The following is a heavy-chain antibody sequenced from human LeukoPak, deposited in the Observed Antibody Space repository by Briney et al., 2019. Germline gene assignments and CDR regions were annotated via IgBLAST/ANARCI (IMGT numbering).Heavy chain of an antibody. Sequence: GASEKVSCKASGYTFTGYYMHWVRQAPGQGLEWMGWINPNSGGTNYAQKFQGRVTMTRDTSISTAYMELSRLRSDDTAVYYCARDWGTYYDILTGYRSLGYFDYWGQGTLVTVSS. CDR2: INPNSGGT. CDR3: ARDWGTYYDILTGYRSLGYFDY. CDR1: GYTFTGYY. D-gene: IGHD3-9*01. J-gene: IGHJ4*02. V-gene: IGHV1-2*02.